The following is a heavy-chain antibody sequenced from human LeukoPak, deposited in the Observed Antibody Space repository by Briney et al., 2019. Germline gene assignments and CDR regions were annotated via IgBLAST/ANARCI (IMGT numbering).Heavy chain of an antibody. J-gene: IGHJ4*02. Sequence: SETLSLTCAVYGGSFSGYYWSWIRQPPGKGLEWIGEINHSGSTYYNPSLKSRVTISVDTSKNQFSLNLTSVTAADTAVYYCAIGLNMQWLDNFDYWGQGTLVTVSS. CDR2: INHSGST. CDR3: AIGLNMQWLDNFDY. CDR1: GGSFSGYY. D-gene: IGHD6-19*01. V-gene: IGHV4-34*01.